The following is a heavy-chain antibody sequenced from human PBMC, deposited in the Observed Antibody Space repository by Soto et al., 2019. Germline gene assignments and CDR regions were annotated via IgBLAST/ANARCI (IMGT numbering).Heavy chain of an antibody. CDR1: GFIFSDYN. V-gene: IGHV3-21*01. D-gene: IGHD2-15*01. Sequence: PGGSLRLSCAASGFIFSDYNVNWVRQAPGKGLEWVSSISSGSSHIYYADSVKGRFTISRDDAENSLYLQMNSLRAEDSAVYYCARFRLPAAVVIAAAGYALDVWGQGTTVTVSS. CDR3: ARFRLPAAVVIAAAGYALDV. J-gene: IGHJ6*02. CDR2: ISSGSSHI.